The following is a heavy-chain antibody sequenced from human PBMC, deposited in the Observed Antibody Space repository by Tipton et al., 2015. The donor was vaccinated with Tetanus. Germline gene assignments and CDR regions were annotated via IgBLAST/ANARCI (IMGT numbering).Heavy chain of an antibody. CDR3: ARDAGPAGGGSFDY. CDR2: IDPKSGDT. J-gene: IGHJ4*02. CDR1: GYTFTDYH. V-gene: IGHV1-2*02. Sequence: QSGAEVKKPGASVKVSCKPSGYTFTDYHMQWVRQAPGQGLEWMGWIDPKSGDTDFAQKFQGRVTMTRDSSISTVYMELSRLRSDDTAVYYCARDAGPAGGGSFDYWGQGTLVTVAP. D-gene: IGHD3-10*01.